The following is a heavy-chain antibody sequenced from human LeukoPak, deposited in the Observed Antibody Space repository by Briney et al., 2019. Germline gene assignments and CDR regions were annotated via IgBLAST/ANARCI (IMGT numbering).Heavy chain of an antibody. J-gene: IGHJ4*02. CDR1: GGSISSPNW. Sequence: SETLSLTCAVSGGSISSPNWWSWVRQPPGKGLEWIGEIYYSGNTNYNPSLRSRLTISLDRSKNQFSLKVRYVTAADTAVYYCARGLNDSWTGENYWGQGTLVTVSS. V-gene: IGHV4-4*02. CDR3: ARGLNDSWTGENY. CDR2: IYYSGNT. D-gene: IGHD3-3*01.